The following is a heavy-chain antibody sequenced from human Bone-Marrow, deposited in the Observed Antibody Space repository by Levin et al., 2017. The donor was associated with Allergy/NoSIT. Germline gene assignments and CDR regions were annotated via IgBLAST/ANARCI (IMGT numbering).Heavy chain of an antibody. CDR1: GFTFSSYG. D-gene: IGHD1-1*01. CDR3: AGVGALALERRTPFDD. CDR2: ISHNSGNT. J-gene: IGHJ4*02. Sequence: ASVKVSCAASGFTFSSYGMTWVRQAPGKGLEWVSVISHNSGNTYYADSVKGRFTISRDNSKNTLYLQMNSLRLEDTAVYYCAGVGALALERRTPFDDWGQGTLVTVSS. V-gene: IGHV3-23*01.